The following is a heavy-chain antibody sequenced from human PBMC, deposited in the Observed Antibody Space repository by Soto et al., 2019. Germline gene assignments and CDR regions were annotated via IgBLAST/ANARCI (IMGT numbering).Heavy chain of an antibody. D-gene: IGHD3-3*01. J-gene: IGHJ4*02. CDR3: ARSHDFWSGSLDY. CDR1: GGSISSYY. Sequence: QVQLQESGPGLVKPSETLSLTCTVSGGSISSYYWSWIRQPPGKGLGWIGYIYYSGSTNYNPSLKSRVTISVDTSKNQFSLKLSSVTAADTAVYYCARSHDFWSGSLDYWGQGTLVTVSS. V-gene: IGHV4-59*01. CDR2: IYYSGST.